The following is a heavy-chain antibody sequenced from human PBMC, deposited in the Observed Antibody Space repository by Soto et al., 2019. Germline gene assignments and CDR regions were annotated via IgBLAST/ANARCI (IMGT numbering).Heavy chain of an antibody. J-gene: IGHJ6*02. CDR2: IWFDGGDK. V-gene: IGHV3-33*01. Sequence: PGGSLRLSCAASGFTFSNFGMHWVRQAPGKGLEWVAVIWFDGGDKHYVDSVEGRFTISRDNFKNTVYLQMNSLRPEDTAVYYCARDRYTTSSYGMDVWGQGTTVTVSS. CDR1: GFTFSNFG. D-gene: IGHD6-6*01. CDR3: ARDRYTTSSYGMDV.